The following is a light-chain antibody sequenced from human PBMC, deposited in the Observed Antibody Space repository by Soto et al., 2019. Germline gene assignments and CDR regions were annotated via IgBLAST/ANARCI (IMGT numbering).Light chain of an antibody. V-gene: IGLV8-61*01. CDR2: NTN. J-gene: IGLJ3*02. CDR1: SGSVSTRNY. Sequence: QTVVTQEPSFSVSPGGTVTLTCGLTSGSVSTRNYPSWYQQIPGQAPRTLIYNTNTRSSGVPDRFSGSILGNKAALTITGAQAADASDYYCALYVGSGIHWVFGGGTKLTVL. CDR3: ALYVGSGIHWV.